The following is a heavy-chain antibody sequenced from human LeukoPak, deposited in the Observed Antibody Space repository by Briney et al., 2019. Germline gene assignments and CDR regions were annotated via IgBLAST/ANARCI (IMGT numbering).Heavy chain of an antibody. Sequence: EGSLRLSCAASGFTFSSYAMSWVREAPGKGLEWVSAISGSAGSTYYADSVKGRFTISRDNSKNTLYLQMNSLRAEDTAVYYCSKDSSPHYYDSSGYEDYWGQGTLVTVSS. V-gene: IGHV3-23*01. J-gene: IGHJ4*02. CDR2: ISGSAGST. CDR3: SKDSSPHYYDSSGYEDY. D-gene: IGHD3-22*01. CDR1: GFTFSSYA.